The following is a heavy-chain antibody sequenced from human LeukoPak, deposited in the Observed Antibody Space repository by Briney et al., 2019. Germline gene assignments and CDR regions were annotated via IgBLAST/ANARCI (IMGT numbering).Heavy chain of an antibody. CDR3: AKVAGKGYFDY. CDR2: ISSSSSFK. Sequence: GGSLRLSCVGSGFTFSSYTVSWVRQAPGKRLEWVSSISSSSSFKQYADSAKGRFTISRDNAKNSLYLQMNSLRAEDTALYYCAKVAGKGYFDYWGQGTLVTVSS. D-gene: IGHD6-19*01. J-gene: IGHJ4*02. CDR1: GFTFSSYT. V-gene: IGHV3-21*04.